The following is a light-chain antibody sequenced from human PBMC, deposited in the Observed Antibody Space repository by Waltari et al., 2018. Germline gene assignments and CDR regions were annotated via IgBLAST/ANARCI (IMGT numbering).Light chain of an antibody. CDR2: DVS. Sequence: QSALTQPASVSGSPGQSITISCTGTSSDVGGYNYVSWYQQNPGKAPKLMIYDVSKRPSGVAKRFSGSKSGNTASLTISGLQAEDEADYYCCSYAGSSTLVFGGGTKLTVL. CDR1: SSDVGGYNY. CDR3: CSYAGSSTLV. V-gene: IGLV2-23*02. J-gene: IGLJ2*01.